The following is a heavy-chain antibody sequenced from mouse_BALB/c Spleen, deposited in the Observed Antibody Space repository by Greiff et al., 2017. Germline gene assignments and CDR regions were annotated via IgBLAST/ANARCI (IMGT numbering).Heavy chain of an antibody. D-gene: IGHD1-1*01. CDR1: GYTFTDYE. V-gene: IGHV1-15*01. CDR3: TRYDTTEVGY. J-gene: IGHJ2*01. Sequence: VQLHQSGAELVRPGASVTLSCKASGYTFTDYEMHWVKQTPVHGLEWIGAIDPETGGTAYNQKFKGKATLTADKSSSTAYMELRSLTSEDSAVYYCTRYDTTEVGYWGQGTTLTVSS. CDR2: IDPETGGT.